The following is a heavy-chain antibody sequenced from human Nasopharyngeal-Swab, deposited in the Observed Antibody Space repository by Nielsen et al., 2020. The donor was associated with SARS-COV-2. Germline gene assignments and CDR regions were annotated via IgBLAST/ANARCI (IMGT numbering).Heavy chain of an antibody. CDR3: ASSSGNWAFDI. CDR1: GGSFSGYY. Sequence: SETLTLTCAVSGGSFSGYYWSWIRQHPGKGLEWIGYIYYSGCTYYSPSLKSRVTISVDTSKNQFSLRLSSVTAADTAVYYCASSSGNWAFDIWGQGTMVTVSS. J-gene: IGHJ3*02. CDR2: IYYSGCT. D-gene: IGHD1-1*01. V-gene: IGHV4-31*11.